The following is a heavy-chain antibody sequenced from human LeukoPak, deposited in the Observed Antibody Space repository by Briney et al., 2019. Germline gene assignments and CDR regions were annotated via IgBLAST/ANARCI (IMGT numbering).Heavy chain of an antibody. CDR2: IRYDGSKK. Sequence: SGGSLRLSCAASGFTFNNYGMHWVRQAPGKGLEWVALIRYDGSKKYYADSVKGRFTISRDNSKNTLYLQMNSMRTEDTAVYYCAKTTIVGVTVDPFAIWGQGTMVTVSS. D-gene: IGHD1-26*01. CDR1: GFTFNNYG. V-gene: IGHV3-30*02. J-gene: IGHJ3*02. CDR3: AKTTIVGVTVDPFAI.